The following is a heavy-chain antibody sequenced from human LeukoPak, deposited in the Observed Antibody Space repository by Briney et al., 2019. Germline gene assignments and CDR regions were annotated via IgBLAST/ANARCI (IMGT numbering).Heavy chain of an antibody. Sequence: SETLSLTCTVSGGSISSSSYYWGWIRQPPGKGLEWIGSIYYSDNIYYNPSLKSRVTISVDTSKNQFSLKLSSVTAADTAVYYCARDVPSSPSSGGSVWFDPWGQGTLVTVSS. J-gene: IGHJ5*02. CDR1: GGSISSSSYY. D-gene: IGHD2-15*01. CDR2: IYYSDNI. V-gene: IGHV4-39*07. CDR3: ARDVPSSPSSGGSVWFDP.